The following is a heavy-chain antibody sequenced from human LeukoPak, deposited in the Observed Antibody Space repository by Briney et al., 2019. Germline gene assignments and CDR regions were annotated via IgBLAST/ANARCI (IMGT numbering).Heavy chain of an antibody. J-gene: IGHJ5*02. CDR3: VLEYSSSSGWFDP. CDR1: GGSFSGYY. D-gene: IGHD6-6*01. CDR2: INHSGST. Sequence: SETLSLTCAVYGGSFSGYYWSWIRQPPGKGLEWIGDINHSGSTNYNPSLKSRVTISVDTSKNQFSLKLSSVTAADTAAYYCVLEYSSSSGWFDPWGQGTLVTVSS. V-gene: IGHV4-34*01.